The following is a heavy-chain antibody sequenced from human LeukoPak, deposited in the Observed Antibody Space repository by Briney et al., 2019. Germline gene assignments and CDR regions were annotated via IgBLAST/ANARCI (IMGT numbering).Heavy chain of an antibody. CDR1: GFTVSSNY. D-gene: IGHD2-15*01. Sequence: GGSLRLSCAASGFTVSSNYMSWVRQAPGKGLEWVSVIYSGGSTYYADSVKGRFTISRDNSKNTLYLQMNSLRAEDTAVYYCARVGVRDEKPRYCSGGSCYHRIYYYYYGMDVWGQGTTVTVSS. CDR3: ARVGVRDEKPRYCSGGSCYHRIYYYYYGMDV. V-gene: IGHV3-66*01. CDR2: IYSGGST. J-gene: IGHJ6*02.